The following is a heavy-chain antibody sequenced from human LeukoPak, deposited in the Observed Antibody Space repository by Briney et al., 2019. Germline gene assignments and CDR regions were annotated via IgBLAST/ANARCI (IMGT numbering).Heavy chain of an antibody. V-gene: IGHV4-39*07. Sequence: SETLSLTCTVSGDSISRSGYYWGWIRQPPGKGLEWVGSIYYSGSTYYNPSLKSRVTLSVDTSKNQFSLKLSSVTAADTAVYFCARVDYYGGYFDYWGQGTPVTVPS. CDR2: IYYSGST. J-gene: IGHJ4*02. CDR3: ARVDYYGGYFDY. CDR1: GDSISRSGYY. D-gene: IGHD3-10*01.